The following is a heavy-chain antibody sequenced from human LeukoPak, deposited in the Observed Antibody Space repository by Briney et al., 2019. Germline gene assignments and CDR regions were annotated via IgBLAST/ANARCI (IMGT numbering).Heavy chain of an antibody. CDR3: AKGAGIAAAGIVF. J-gene: IGHJ4*02. D-gene: IGHD6-13*01. Sequence: PVGALRLSCAASGFSFSNYAMSWVRQAPGKGLEWGSAIIGSGGITYYADSVKGRFTISRDNSNNTLYLQMNSLRAEDTAVYYCAKGAGIAAAGIVFWGQGTLVTVSS. CDR2: IIGSGGIT. V-gene: IGHV3-23*01. CDR1: GFSFSNYA.